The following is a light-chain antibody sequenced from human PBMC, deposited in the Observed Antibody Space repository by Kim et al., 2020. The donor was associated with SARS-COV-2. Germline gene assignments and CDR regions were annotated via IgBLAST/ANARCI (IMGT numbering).Light chain of an antibody. CDR2: DNI. Sequence: LTQPPSASGTPGQRVTISCSGSGSNIGRNTVNWYQQVPATAPKLLIYDNIQRPSGVPDRFFASKSGTSASLAITGLQSEDEAHYYCAAWDGRLNGWVFGGGTQLTVL. CDR1: GSNIGRNT. CDR3: AAWDGRLNGWV. V-gene: IGLV1-44*01. J-gene: IGLJ3*02.